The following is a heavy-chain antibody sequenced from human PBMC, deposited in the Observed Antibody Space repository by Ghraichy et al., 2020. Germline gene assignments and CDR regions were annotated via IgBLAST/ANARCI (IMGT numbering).Heavy chain of an antibody. V-gene: IGHV4-59*01. CDR1: GDSLSPYS. D-gene: IGHD6-13*01. CDR2: VYNTWTT. J-gene: IGHJ4*02. CDR3: AREALAASGTTYFDS. Sequence: SETLSLTCTVSGDSLSPYSWSWIRQSPGKGLEWIAYVYNTWTTSYNPSLKSRVTISSDTSNNLLSLKLTSVTAADTAVYYCAREALAASGTTYFDSWGQGILVTVSS.